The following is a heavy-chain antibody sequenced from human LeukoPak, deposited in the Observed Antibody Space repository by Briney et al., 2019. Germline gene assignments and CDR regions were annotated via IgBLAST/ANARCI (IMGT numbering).Heavy chain of an antibody. V-gene: IGHV3-33*01. CDR3: ARGAGIAAAGTIWGYYYYMDV. CDR1: GFTFSSYG. CDR2: IWYDGSNK. D-gene: IGHD6-13*01. Sequence: GGSLRLSCAASGFTFSSYGMHWVRQAPCKGLEWVAVIWYDGSNKYYADSVKGRFTISRDNSKNTLYLQMNSLRAEDTAVYYCARGAGIAAAGTIWGYYYYMDVWGKGTTVTVSS. J-gene: IGHJ6*03.